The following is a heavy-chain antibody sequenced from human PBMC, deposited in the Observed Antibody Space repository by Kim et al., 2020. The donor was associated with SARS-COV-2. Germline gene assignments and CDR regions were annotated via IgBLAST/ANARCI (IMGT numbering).Heavy chain of an antibody. D-gene: IGHD3-16*01. V-gene: IGHV3-74*01. CDR2: VNSDGSST. CDR1: RFTFSSYW. Sequence: GGSLRLSCVASRFTFSSYWMHWVRQAPGKGLVWVSRVNSDGSSTSYADSVKGRFTISRDNARNTLYLQMNSLRAEDTAVYYCASLSTGYVWDKFYYWGQGTLVTVSS. CDR3: ASLSTGYVWDKFYY. J-gene: IGHJ4*02.